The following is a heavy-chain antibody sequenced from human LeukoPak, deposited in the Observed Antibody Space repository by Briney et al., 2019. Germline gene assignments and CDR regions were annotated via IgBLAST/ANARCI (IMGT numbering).Heavy chain of an antibody. J-gene: IGHJ4*02. CDR3: ASSKGSSWN. CDR2: TYYRSKWYN. Sequence: HSQTLSLTCAIFGDSISSNSSWNWIRQSPSRGLEWLGRTYYRSKWYNDYVVSVKSRVNINPDTSKNQFSLQLNSVTPEDTAVYYCASSKGSSWNWGQGTLVTVSS. V-gene: IGHV6-1*01. CDR1: GDSISSNSS. D-gene: IGHD6-13*01.